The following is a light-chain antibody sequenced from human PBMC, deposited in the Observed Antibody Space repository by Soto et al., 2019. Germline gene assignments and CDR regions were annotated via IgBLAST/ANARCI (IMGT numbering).Light chain of an antibody. CDR3: CSYAGSSTDVV. J-gene: IGLJ2*01. CDR2: EGS. CDR1: SSDVGSYNL. Sequence: QSALTQPASVSGSPGQSITISCTGTSSDVGSYNLVSWYQQHPGKAPKLMIYEGSKRPSGVSNRFSGSKSGNTASLTISGLQAEDEADDYCCSYAGSSTDVVFGGGTKLTVL. V-gene: IGLV2-23*01.